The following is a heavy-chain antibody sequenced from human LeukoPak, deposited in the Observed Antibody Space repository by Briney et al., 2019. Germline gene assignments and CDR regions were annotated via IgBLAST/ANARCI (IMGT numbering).Heavy chain of an antibody. J-gene: IGHJ4*02. Sequence: GGSLRLSCAASGFTFSSYAMSWVRQAPGKGLEWVSAITGSGGSTYYADSVKGRFTISRDNSKNTLYVQMNSLRAEDTALYYCASITIFGVASLWGQGTLVTVSS. V-gene: IGHV3-23*01. CDR2: ITGSGGST. CDR1: GFTFSSYA. D-gene: IGHD3-3*01. CDR3: ASITIFGVASL.